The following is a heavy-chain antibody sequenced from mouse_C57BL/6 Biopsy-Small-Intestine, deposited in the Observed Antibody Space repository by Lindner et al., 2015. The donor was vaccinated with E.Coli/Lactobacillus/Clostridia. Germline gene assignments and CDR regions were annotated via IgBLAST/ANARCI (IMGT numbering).Heavy chain of an antibody. V-gene: IGHV1-52*01. Sequence: VQLQESGAEMVRPGASVKLSCKASGYTFTNYWIHWVKQRPGQGLDWIGQIDPSDSETHYNQKFKDKATLTVDKSSSTAYMQLSSLTSEDSAVYYCARGNDYDEGFAYWGQGTLVTVSA. CDR2: IDPSDSET. CDR3: ARGNDYDEGFAY. J-gene: IGHJ3*01. D-gene: IGHD2-4*01. CDR1: GYTFTNYW.